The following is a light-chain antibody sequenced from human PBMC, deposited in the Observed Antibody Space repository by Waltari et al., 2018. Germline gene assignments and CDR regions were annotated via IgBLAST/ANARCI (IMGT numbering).Light chain of an antibody. CDR3: QQSYSTLR. CDR2: DAS. CDR1: RNINNY. V-gene: IGKV1-39*01. J-gene: IGKJ2*03. Sequence: DIHMTQSPSSVSASVGDRVTISCRASRNINNYLNWYQQKPGKAPNLLIYDASSLQSGVPSRFSGSGSGTEFTLIISGLQPEDFATYYCQQSYSTLRFGQGTKVEI.